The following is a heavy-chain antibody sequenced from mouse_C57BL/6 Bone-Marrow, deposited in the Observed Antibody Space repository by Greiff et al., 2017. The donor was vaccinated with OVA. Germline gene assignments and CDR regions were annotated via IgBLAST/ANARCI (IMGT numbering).Heavy chain of an antibody. CDR1: GYTFTSYW. Sequence: EVQLQESGTVLARPGASVKMSCKTSGYTFTSYWMHWVKQRPGQGLEWIGAIYPGNSDTSYNQKFKGKAKLTAVTSASTAYMELSSLTNEDSAVYYCTQLRLRPAWFAYWGQGTLVTVSA. V-gene: IGHV1-5*01. CDR2: IYPGNSDT. CDR3: TQLRLRPAWFAY. D-gene: IGHD3-2*02. J-gene: IGHJ3*01.